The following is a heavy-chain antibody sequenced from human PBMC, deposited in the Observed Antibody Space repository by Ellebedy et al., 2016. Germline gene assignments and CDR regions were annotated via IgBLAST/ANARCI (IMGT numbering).Heavy chain of an antibody. V-gene: IGHV3-43*01. Sequence: GGSLRLSCAASGFTFDDYTMHWVRQAPGKGLEWLSLISWDGGSTYYADSVKGRFTISRDNSKNSLYLQMNSLRTEDTALYYCAKNLIAVAGTYYYGMDVWGQGTTVTVSS. D-gene: IGHD6-19*01. CDR3: AKNLIAVAGTYYYGMDV. CDR2: ISWDGGST. CDR1: GFTFDDYT. J-gene: IGHJ6*02.